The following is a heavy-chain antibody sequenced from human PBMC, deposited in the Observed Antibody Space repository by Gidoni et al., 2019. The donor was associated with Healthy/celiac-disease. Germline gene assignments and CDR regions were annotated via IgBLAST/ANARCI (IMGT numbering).Heavy chain of an antibody. D-gene: IGHD5-12*01. CDR1: GGTFSSYA. J-gene: IGHJ4*02. V-gene: IGHV1-69*01. CDR3: ACHIVATSPAVIFDY. CDR2: IIPIFGTA. Sequence: QVQLVQSGAEVKKPGSSVKVSCKASGGTFSSYAISRVRQAPGQGLEWMGGIIPIFGTANYAQKFQGRVTITADESTSTAYMELSSLRSEDTAVYYCACHIVATSPAVIFDYWGQGTLVTVSS.